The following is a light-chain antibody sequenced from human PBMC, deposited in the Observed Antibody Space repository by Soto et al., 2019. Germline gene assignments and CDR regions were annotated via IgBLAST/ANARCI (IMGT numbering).Light chain of an antibody. Sequence: EIVLTQFPAPLSLSPGDGATLSCRASQSVSSYLAWYQQKRGQPPRLIIYDSFNRATGIPARFSGSGSGTDCSLIISSLEPEDFAVYYCQQRSNWPLTFGGGTKVEIK. V-gene: IGKV3-11*01. CDR2: DSF. J-gene: IGKJ4*01. CDR3: QQRSNWPLT. CDR1: QSVSSY.